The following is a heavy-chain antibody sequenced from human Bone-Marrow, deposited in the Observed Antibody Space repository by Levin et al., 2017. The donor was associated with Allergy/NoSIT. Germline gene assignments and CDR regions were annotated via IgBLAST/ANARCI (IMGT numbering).Heavy chain of an antibody. D-gene: IGHD4-17*01. Sequence: GESLKISCEAAGYTFTDHYMHWVRQAPGQGLEWMGWVNCNSGDTHYAQKFQDRVTMTRDTAITTAYIEVSSLRFDDTALYFCARNDYGDYVQNFDYWGQGTLVTVSS. CDR1: GYTFTDHY. V-gene: IGHV1-2*02. CDR3: ARNDYGDYVQNFDY. J-gene: IGHJ4*02. CDR2: VNCNSGDT.